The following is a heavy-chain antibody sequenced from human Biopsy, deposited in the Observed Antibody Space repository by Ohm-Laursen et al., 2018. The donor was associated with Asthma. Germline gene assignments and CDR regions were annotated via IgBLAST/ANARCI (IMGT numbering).Heavy chain of an antibody. J-gene: IGHJ4*02. CDR1: GGSITSSSYY. V-gene: IGHV4-39*01. D-gene: IGHD3-22*01. Sequence: GTLSLTCFVSGGSITSSSYYWGWIRQPPGKGMEWIGSMYHSGSPYYHPSLKSRATISVDTSKNQLSLKMRSVTAADTAVYFCVRHQYSSSWSTFDYWGQGALVTVSS. CDR3: VRHQYSSSWSTFDY. CDR2: MYHSGSP.